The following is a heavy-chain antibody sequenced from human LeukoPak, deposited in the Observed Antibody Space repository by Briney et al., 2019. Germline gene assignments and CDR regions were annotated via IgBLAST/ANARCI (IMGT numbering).Heavy chain of an antibody. J-gene: IGHJ3*02. V-gene: IGHV3-15*01. Sequence: GESLRLSCAASGFSFTNAWMSWVRQAPGKGLEWVGRIKSKTEGGTTDYAAPVKGRFTISRDDSKNTLYLQMNSLKTEDTAVYYCTTDGSPGAFDIWGQGTMVTVSS. CDR1: GFSFTNAW. D-gene: IGHD1-26*01. CDR3: TTDGSPGAFDI. CDR2: IKSKTEGGTT.